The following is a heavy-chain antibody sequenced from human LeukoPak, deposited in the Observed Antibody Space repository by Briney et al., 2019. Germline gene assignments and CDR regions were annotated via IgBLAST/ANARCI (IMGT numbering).Heavy chain of an antibody. Sequence: SGGSLRLSRVASGFTFTSYGMSWVRQAPGKRLEWVSGISGSGDATYYADSVKGRFTISRDNSKNTLYLQMNSLRAEETAVYYCAKLRGLSSSSENNWFDPWGQGTLVTVSS. D-gene: IGHD6-6*01. CDR3: AKLRGLSSSSENNWFDP. J-gene: IGHJ5*02. CDR1: GFTFTSYG. V-gene: IGHV3-23*01. CDR2: ISGSGDAT.